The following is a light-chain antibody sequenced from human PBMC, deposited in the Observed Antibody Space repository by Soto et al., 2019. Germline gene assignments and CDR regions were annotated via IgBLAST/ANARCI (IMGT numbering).Light chain of an antibody. CDR3: SSYTSSSTLGV. CDR1: SSDVGGYNY. J-gene: IGLJ1*01. Sequence: QSALTQPSYVSGSPGQSVTISSTGTSSDVGGYNYVSWYQQHPGKAPKLMIYDVSNRPSGVSNRFSGSKSGNTASLTISGLQAEDEADYYCSSYTSSSTLGVFGTGTKVTVL. CDR2: DVS. V-gene: IGLV2-14*01.